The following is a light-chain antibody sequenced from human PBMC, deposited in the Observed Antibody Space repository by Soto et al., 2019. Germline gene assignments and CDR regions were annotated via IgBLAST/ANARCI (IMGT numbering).Light chain of an antibody. CDR3: QQYGSSGT. J-gene: IGKJ1*01. CDR2: GAS. Sequence: IVLTPSPGTLSLSPAAPPTLSCRASQSVSNNYLAWYQQKPGQAPRLLIYGASNRATGIPDRFSGSGSGTDFTLTISRLEPEDFAVYYCQQYGSSGTFGQGTKVDIK. CDR1: QSVSNNY. V-gene: IGKV3-20*01.